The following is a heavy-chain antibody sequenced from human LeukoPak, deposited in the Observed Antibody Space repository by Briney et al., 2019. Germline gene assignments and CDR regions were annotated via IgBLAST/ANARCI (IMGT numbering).Heavy chain of an antibody. CDR2: IYSGGST. Sequence: GGSLRLSCAASGFTVSNNYMSWVRQAPGKGLEWVSIIYSGGSTYYADSVKGRFTVSRDSSKNTLHLQMSSLRAEDTAVYYCARLGSGGYGDYVDFDYWGQGTLVTASS. J-gene: IGHJ4*02. CDR1: GFTVSNNY. V-gene: IGHV3-66*01. D-gene: IGHD4-17*01. CDR3: ARLGSGGYGDYVDFDY.